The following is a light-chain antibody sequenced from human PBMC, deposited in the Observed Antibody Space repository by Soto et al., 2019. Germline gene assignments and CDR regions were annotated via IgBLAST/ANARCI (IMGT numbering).Light chain of an antibody. V-gene: IGLV2-14*03. J-gene: IGLJ1*01. Sequence: QSVLTQPASVSGSPGQSITISCTGTSSDVGAYDYVSWYQQHPDKAPKLMIYEVSNRPSGVSDRFSGSKSVNTATLTISGLQAEDEAYYYCSSYTSSSTRFFGTGTKVTVL. CDR3: SSYTSSSTRF. CDR1: SSDVGAYDY. CDR2: EVS.